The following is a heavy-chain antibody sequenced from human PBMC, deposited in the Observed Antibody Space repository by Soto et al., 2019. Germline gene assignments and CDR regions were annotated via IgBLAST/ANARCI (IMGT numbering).Heavy chain of an antibody. CDR3: ATYLTTVTTLWAFDI. CDR2: FDPEDGET. Sequence: ASVKVSCKVSGYTLTELSMHWVRQAPGKGHEWMGGFDPEDGETIYAQKFQGRVTMTEDTSTDTAYMELSSLRSEDTAVYYCATYLTTVTTLWAFDIWGQGTMVTVSS. V-gene: IGHV1-24*01. J-gene: IGHJ3*02. CDR1: GYTLTELS. D-gene: IGHD4-17*01.